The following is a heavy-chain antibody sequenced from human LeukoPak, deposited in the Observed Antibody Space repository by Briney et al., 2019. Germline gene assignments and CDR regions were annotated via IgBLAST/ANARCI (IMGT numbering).Heavy chain of an antibody. J-gene: IGHJ4*02. CDR2: ISDSGSLT. Sequence: GGSLRLSCAASGFAFTTQAMGWVRQAPGKGLEWVSVISDSGSLTYYADSVKGRFTISRDNSKNTLFLQMNSLKAEDTAVYYCAKRLLYSYGPGFDYWGQGTLVTVSS. D-gene: IGHD5-18*01. CDR1: GFAFTTQA. CDR3: AKRLLYSYGPGFDY. V-gene: IGHV3-23*01.